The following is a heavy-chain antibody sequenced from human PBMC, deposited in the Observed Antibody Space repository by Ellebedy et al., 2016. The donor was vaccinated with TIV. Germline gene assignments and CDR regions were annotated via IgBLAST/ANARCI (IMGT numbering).Heavy chain of an antibody. V-gene: IGHV3-23*01. CDR3: ARAEGYSSGWYVDY. Sequence: ETLSLTCAVYGGSFSGYYWSWVRQAPGKGLECVSAISGSGGSTYYADSVKGRSTISRDNSKNTLYLQMNSLRAEDTAVYYCARAEGYSSGWYVDYWGQGTLVTVSS. D-gene: IGHD6-19*01. CDR2: ISGSGGST. CDR1: GGSFSGYY. J-gene: IGHJ4*02.